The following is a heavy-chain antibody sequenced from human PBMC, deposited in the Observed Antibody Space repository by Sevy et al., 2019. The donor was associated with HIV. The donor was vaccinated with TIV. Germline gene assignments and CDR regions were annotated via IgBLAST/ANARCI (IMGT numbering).Heavy chain of an antibody. CDR2: IGGCGGST. CDR1: GFTFSSYA. D-gene: IGHD6-13*01. Sequence: GESLKISCAASGFTFSSYAMSWVRQAPGKGLEWVSDIGGCGGSTYYADSVKGRFTISRDNSKNTLYLQMNSRRAEDTAVYYCACGIAAAGTMGWFDPWGQGTLVTVSS. CDR3: ACGIAAAGTMGWFDP. V-gene: IGHV3-23*01. J-gene: IGHJ5*02.